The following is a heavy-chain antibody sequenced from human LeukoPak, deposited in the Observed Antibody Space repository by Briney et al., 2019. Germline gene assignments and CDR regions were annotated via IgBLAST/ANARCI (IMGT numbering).Heavy chain of an antibody. Sequence: GGPLRLSCAASGFTFSDYNMNWVRQAPGKGLEWVSYITDSGNTIHYADSVKGRFTISRDNAKNSLYLQMNSLRAEDTAVYYCARTANFAAGYYIDYWGQGTLVTVSS. D-gene: IGHD6-13*01. CDR1: GFTFSDYN. V-gene: IGHV3-11*04. CDR3: ARTANFAAGYYIDY. J-gene: IGHJ4*02. CDR2: ITDSGNTI.